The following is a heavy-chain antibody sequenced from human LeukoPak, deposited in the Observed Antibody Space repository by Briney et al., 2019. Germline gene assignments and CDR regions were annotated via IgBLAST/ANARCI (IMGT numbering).Heavy chain of an antibody. D-gene: IGHD3-10*01. Sequence: GESLKISCKGSGYSFTSYWIGWVRQMPGKGLEWMGIIYPGDSDTRYSPSFQGQVTISADKSISTAYLQWSGLKASDTAMYYCARRYYGSGSYLGHDAFDIWGQGTMVTVSS. CDR1: GYSFTSYW. CDR3: ARRYYGSGSYLGHDAFDI. J-gene: IGHJ3*02. V-gene: IGHV5-51*01. CDR2: IYPGDSDT.